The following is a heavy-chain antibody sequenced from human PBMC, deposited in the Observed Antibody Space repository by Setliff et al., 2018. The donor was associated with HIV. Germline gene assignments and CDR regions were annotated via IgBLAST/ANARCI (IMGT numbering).Heavy chain of an antibody. J-gene: IGHJ4*02. D-gene: IGHD3-3*01. V-gene: IGHV1-3*01. CDR2: INAANGNT. CDR3: ASSTITIFGVVPYYFDY. CDR1: GYTFTTYA. Sequence: GASVKVSCKASGYTFTTYAMHWVRQAPGQRLEWMGWINAANGNTKYSQKFQGRVTIIRDTSASTAYMELSSLRSEDTAVYYCASSTITIFGVVPYYFDYWGQGTLVTVSS.